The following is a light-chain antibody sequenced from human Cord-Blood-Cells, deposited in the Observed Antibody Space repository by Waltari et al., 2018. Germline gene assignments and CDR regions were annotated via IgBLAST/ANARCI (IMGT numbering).Light chain of an antibody. CDR1: SSDVGSYNL. CDR3: CSYAGSSTSWV. Sequence: SPGQSITISCTGTSSDVGSYNLVSWYQQHPGKAPKLMIYEGSKRPSGVSNRFSGSKSGNTASLTISGLQAEDEADYYCCSYAGSSTSWVFGGGTKLTVL. J-gene: IGLJ3*02. CDR2: EGS. V-gene: IGLV2-23*01.